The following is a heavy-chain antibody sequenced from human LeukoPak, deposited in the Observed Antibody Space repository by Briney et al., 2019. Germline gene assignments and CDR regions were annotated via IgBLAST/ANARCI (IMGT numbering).Heavy chain of an antibody. CDR1: GGTFSSYA. Sequence: SVKVSCKASGGTFSSYAVSWVRQAPGQGLEWMGGIIPIFGTANYAQKFQGRVTITADKSTSTAYMELSSLRSEDTAVYYCARPAQHYDFWSGYLPYYYYYYYMDVWGKGTTVTVSS. V-gene: IGHV1-69*06. J-gene: IGHJ6*03. CDR3: ARPAQHYDFWSGYLPYYYYYYYMDV. CDR2: IIPIFGTA. D-gene: IGHD3-3*01.